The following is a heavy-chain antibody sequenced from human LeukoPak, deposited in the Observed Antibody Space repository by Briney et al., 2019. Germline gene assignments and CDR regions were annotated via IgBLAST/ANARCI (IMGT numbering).Heavy chain of an antibody. Sequence: GGSLRLSCATSGFTFSSYAMHWVRQAPGKGLEWVALISYDGSNKYYADSAKGRFTISRDNSKNTLYLQMTSLRAEDTAVCYCARDADIAVAGHFDYWGQGTLVTVSS. J-gene: IGHJ4*02. CDR2: ISYDGSNK. CDR3: ARDADIAVAGHFDY. D-gene: IGHD6-19*01. V-gene: IGHV3-30*04. CDR1: GFTFSSYA.